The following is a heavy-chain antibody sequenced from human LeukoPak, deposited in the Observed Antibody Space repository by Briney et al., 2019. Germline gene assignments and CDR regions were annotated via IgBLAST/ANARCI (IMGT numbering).Heavy chain of an antibody. CDR3: ASSGFIAAADATFDY. V-gene: IGHV1-69*05. D-gene: IGHD6-13*01. CDR1: GGTFSSYA. CDR2: IIPIFGTA. J-gene: IGHJ4*02. Sequence: ASVKVSCKAFGGTFSSYAISWVRQAPGQGLEWMGGIIPIFGTANYAQKFQGRVTITTDESTSTAYMELSSLRSEDTAVYYCASSGFIAAADATFDYWGQGTLVTVSS.